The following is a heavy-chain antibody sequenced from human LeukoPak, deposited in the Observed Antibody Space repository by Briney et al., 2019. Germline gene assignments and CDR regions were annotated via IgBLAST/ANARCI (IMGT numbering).Heavy chain of an antibody. CDR1: GYTFTSYD. V-gene: IGHV1-8*01. D-gene: IGHD6-6*01. J-gene: IGHJ6*02. CDR3: AASVQQLVRGYYYYGMDV. Sequence: GASVKVSCKASGYTFTSYDINWVRQATGQGLEWMGWMNPSSGNTGYAQKFQGRVTMTRNTSISTAYMELSSLRSEDTAVYYCAASVQQLVRGYYYYGMDVWGQGTTVTVSS. CDR2: MNPSSGNT.